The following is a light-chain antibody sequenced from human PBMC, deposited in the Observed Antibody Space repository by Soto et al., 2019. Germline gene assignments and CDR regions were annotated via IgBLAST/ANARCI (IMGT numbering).Light chain of an antibody. J-gene: IGLJ1*01. CDR3: SSSAGDYHLCV. CDR1: SSDVGGYNY. V-gene: IGLV2-8*01. CDR2: EVT. Sequence: QSVLTQPPSASGSPGQSVTISCTGTSSDVGGYNYVSWYQHHPGKAPKLLIYEVTKRPSGVPDRFSGSKSANTASLTVSGLQAVDEADYFCSSSAGDYHLCVFGTGTKVTVL.